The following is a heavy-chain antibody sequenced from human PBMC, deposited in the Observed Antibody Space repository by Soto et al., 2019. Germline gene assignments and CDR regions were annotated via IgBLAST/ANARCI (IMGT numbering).Heavy chain of an antibody. V-gene: IGHV2-5*02. D-gene: IGHD3-10*01. CDR1: GFSLSTSGVG. CDR3: EQKGNGSGGFKY. J-gene: IGHJ4*02. CDR2: IYWDDDK. Sequence: QITLKESGPTLVKPTQTLTLTCTFSGFSLSTSGVGVGWIRQPPGKALEWLALIYWDDDKRYSPSLKSRLTIPKNPSKNQLVLTMTNMDPVDTAKYYFEQKGNGSGGFKYWGQEPWSPSPQ.